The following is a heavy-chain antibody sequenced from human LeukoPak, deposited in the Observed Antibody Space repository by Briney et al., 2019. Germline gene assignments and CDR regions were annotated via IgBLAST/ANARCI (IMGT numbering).Heavy chain of an antibody. CDR1: GFTFGSYA. J-gene: IGHJ4*02. D-gene: IGHD3-10*01. CDR3: ARGRTHYGSGSYIDY. CDR2: ISYDGSNK. Sequence: GGSLRLSCAASGFTFGSYAMHWVRQAPGKGLEWVAVISYDGSNKYYADSVKGRFTISRDNSKNTLYLQMNSLRAEDTAVYYCARGRTHYGSGSYIDYWGQGTLVTVSS. V-gene: IGHV3-30*04.